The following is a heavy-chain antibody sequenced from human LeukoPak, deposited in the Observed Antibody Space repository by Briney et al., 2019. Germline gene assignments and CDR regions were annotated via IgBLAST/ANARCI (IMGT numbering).Heavy chain of an antibody. J-gene: IGHJ5*02. CDR2: IYTSGST. CDR1: GGSISSGSYY. D-gene: IGHD1-26*01. Sequence: PSQTLSLTCTVSGGSISSGSYYWGWIREPAGRGLEWIARIYTSGSTNYNPSLKSRVTISVDTSKNQYSLKLSSVTAADTAVYYCARDPYSGSYDWFDPWGQGTLVTVSS. V-gene: IGHV4-61*02. CDR3: ARDPYSGSYDWFDP.